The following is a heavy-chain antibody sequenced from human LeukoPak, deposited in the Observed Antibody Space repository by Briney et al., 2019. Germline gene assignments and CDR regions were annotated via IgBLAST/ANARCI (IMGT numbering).Heavy chain of an antibody. CDR3: ARYCSSTSCYDRNLDY. V-gene: IGHV1-8*01. CDR1: GYTFTSYD. CDR2: MNPNSGNT. D-gene: IGHD2-2*01. Sequence: ASVKVSCKASGYTFTSYDINWVRQATGQGLEWMGWMNPNSGNTGYAQKFQGRVTMTRNTSISTAYMELSSLRPEDTAVYYCARYCSSTSCYDRNLDYWGQGTLVTVSS. J-gene: IGHJ4*02.